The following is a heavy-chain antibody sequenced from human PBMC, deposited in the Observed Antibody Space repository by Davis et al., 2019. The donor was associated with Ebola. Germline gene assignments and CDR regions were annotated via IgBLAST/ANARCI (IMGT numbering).Heavy chain of an antibody. CDR1: GYTFTSYD. CDR3: ARSRSSWFNVDY. Sequence: SVTVSCKASGYTFTSYDINWVRQATGQGLEWMGWMNPNSGNTGYAQKFQGRVTMTRNTSISTAYMELSSLRSEDTAMYYCARSRSSWFNVDYWGQGTLVTVSS. V-gene: IGHV1-8*01. D-gene: IGHD6-13*01. CDR2: MNPNSGNT. J-gene: IGHJ4*02.